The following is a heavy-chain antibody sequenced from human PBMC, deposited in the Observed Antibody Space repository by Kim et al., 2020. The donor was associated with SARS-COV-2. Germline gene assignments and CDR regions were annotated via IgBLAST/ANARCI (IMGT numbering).Heavy chain of an antibody. CDR1: GFTFDDYS. CDR2: ISWNGGSI. CDR3: AKGFLSGPLGAFDI. Sequence: GGSLRLSCAASGFTFDDYSMHWVRQAPGKGLEWVSGISWNGGSIGYVDSVKGRFTISRDNAKNSLHLQMNSLTLEDTALYYCAKGFLSGPLGAFDIWGQGTMVTVSS. D-gene: IGHD6-19*01. J-gene: IGHJ3*02. V-gene: IGHV3-9*01.